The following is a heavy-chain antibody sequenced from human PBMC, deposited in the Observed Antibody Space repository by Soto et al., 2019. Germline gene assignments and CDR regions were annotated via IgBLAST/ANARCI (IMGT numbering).Heavy chain of an antibody. CDR3: ARQYSGSYQGSYWFDA. CDR2: IIPIFGRR. CDR1: GGTFSSSG. Sequence: VASVKVSCKASGGTFSSSGVSWVRRAPGQGLEWMGGIIPIFGRRQYARNFEGRLTITADGSTSTAYMELSNLTSEDTAVFYCARQYSGSYQGSYWFDAWGQGTLVTVSS. J-gene: IGHJ5*02. D-gene: IGHD1-26*01. V-gene: IGHV1-69*13.